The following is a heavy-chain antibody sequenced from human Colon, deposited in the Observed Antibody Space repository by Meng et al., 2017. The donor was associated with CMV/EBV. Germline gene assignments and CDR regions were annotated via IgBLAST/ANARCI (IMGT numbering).Heavy chain of an antibody. CDR1: GYTFTGYY. V-gene: IGHV1-2*02. J-gene: IGHJ5*01. Sequence: ASVKVSCKASGYTFTGYYMHWVRQAPGQGLEWMGWINPNSGGTNYAQKFQGRVTMTRDTSISTAYMELSRLRSDDTAVYYCARDHGQWLLLGWFDSWGQGTLVTVSS. CDR2: INPNSGGT. CDR3: ARDHGQWLLLGWFDS. D-gene: IGHD3-22*01.